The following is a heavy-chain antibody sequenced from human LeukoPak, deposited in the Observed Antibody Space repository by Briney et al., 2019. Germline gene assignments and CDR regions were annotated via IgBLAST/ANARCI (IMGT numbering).Heavy chain of an antibody. CDR1: GGSISSGDYY. J-gene: IGHJ4*02. V-gene: IGHV4-30-4*01. CDR3: ARASPYDYVWGSYPIKDYFDY. D-gene: IGHD3-16*02. Sequence: SETLSLTCTVSGGSISSGDYYWSWIRQPPGKGLEWIGYIYYTGSTYYNPSLKSRLTISVDTSKNQFSLNLSSVTAADTAVYYCARASPYDYVWGSYPIKDYFDYWGQGTLVTVSS. CDR2: IYYTGST.